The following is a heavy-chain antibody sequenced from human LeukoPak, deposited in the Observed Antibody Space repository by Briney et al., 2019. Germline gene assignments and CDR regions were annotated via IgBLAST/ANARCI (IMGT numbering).Heavy chain of an antibody. CDR3: ARVGWFSYYYYMDV. J-gene: IGHJ6*03. CDR2: ISSSGSTI. V-gene: IGHV3-48*03. D-gene: IGHD2-15*01. CDR1: GFTFSSYE. Sequence: PGGSLRLPCAASGFTFSSYEMNWVRQAPGKGLEWVSYISSSGSTIYYADSVKGRFTISRDNAKNSLYLQMNSLRAEDTAVYYCARVGWFSYYYYMDVWGKGTTVTISS.